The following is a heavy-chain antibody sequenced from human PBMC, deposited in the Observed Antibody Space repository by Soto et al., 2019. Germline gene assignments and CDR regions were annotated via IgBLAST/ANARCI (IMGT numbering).Heavy chain of an antibody. J-gene: IGHJ4*02. CDR1: GFTFSSSG. CDR2: TSFDGSSG. CDR3: AKSPPAVAGYFDY. Sequence: QVQLVESGGGVVQPGRSLRLSCAASGFTFSSSGMHWVRQAPGKGLEWVAVTSFDGSSGYYADSVRGRFTISRDNSNTTLYLQMNSLRAEDTAVDYCAKSPPAVAGYFDYWGQVTLVTVSA. V-gene: IGHV3-30*18. D-gene: IGHD6-19*01.